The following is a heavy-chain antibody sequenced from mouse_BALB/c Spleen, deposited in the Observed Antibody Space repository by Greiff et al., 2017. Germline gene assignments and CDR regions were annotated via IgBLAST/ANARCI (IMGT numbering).Heavy chain of an antibody. CDR1: GYTFTSYV. CDR3: ARQAMDY. J-gene: IGHJ4*01. CDR2: INPYNDCT. Sequence: VQLQQSGPELVKPGASVKMSCKASGYTFTSYVMHWVKQTPGQGLEWIGYINPYNDCTKYNEKFKGKATLTSDKSSSTAYMELSSLTSEDSAVYYCARQAMDYWGQGTSVTVSS. V-gene: IGHV1-14*01.